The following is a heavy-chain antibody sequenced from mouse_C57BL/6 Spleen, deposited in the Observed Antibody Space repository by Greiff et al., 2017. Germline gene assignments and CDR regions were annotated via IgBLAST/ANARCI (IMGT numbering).Heavy chain of an antibody. CDR2: IYWDDDK. CDR1: GFSLSTSGMG. J-gene: IGHJ4*01. V-gene: IGHV8-12*01. D-gene: IGHD2-4*01. Sequence: QVTPKESGPGILQSSQTLSLTCSFSGFSLSTSGMGVSWIRQPSGKGLEWLAHIYWDDDKRYNPSLKSRLTISKDTSRNQVFLKITSVDTADTATYYCARRGYYDYDEYAMDYWGQGTSVTVSS. CDR3: ARRGYYDYDEYAMDY.